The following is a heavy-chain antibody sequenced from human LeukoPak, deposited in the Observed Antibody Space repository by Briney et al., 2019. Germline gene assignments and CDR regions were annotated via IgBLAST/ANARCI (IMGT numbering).Heavy chain of an antibody. V-gene: IGHV3-21*05. CDR2: ISSSSSYI. CDR1: GFTFSSYE. Sequence: GGSLRLSCAASGFTFSSYEMNWVRQAPGKGPEWVSYISSSSSYIYYADSVKGRFTISRDNAKNSLYLQMNSLRAEDTAVYYCARDVFPTYDSTAFDIWDQGTMVTVSS. CDR3: ARDVFPTYDSTAFDI. J-gene: IGHJ3*02. D-gene: IGHD3-22*01.